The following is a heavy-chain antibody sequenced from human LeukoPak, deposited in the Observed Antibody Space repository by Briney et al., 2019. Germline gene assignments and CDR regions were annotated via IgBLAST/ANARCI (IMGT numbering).Heavy chain of an antibody. Sequence: GASVKVSCKASGYTFTTYAMNWVRQAPGQGLEWMGWINTNTGKSTYAQGFTGRFVFSLDTSVSTAYLQISSLKAEDTAVYYCARGRGAKGGQWPTYYFDYWGQGTLVTVSS. CDR3: ARGRGAKGGQWPTYYFDY. CDR1: GYTFTTYA. D-gene: IGHD6-19*01. CDR2: INTNTGKS. V-gene: IGHV7-4-1*02. J-gene: IGHJ4*02.